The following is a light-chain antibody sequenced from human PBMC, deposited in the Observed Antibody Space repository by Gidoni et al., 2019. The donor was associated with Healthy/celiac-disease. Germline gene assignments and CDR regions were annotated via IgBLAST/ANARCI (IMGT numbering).Light chain of an antibody. Sequence: IQMTQSPSTLSASVGDRVTITCRASQSISSWLAWYQQKPGKAPKLLIYKASSLESGVPSRIGSGGCGTEFTLTISSLQHDDFATYYCQQYNSYPLTFGGGTKVEIK. J-gene: IGKJ4*01. CDR1: QSISSW. V-gene: IGKV1-5*03. CDR3: QQYNSYPLT. CDR2: KAS.